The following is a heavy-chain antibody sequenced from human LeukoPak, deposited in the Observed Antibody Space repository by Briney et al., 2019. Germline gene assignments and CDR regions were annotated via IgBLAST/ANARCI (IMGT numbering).Heavy chain of an antibody. CDR2: IYPGVSDS. J-gene: IGHJ3*02. Sequence: GESLKISCKGSGYSFTSYWIGWVRQMPGKGLEWMGIIYPGVSDSIYSPSFQGQVTISADKSLSTAYLQLSSLKASDTAMYYCATAKAVAGPSGAFDIWGQGTMVTVSS. CDR3: ATAKAVAGPSGAFDI. V-gene: IGHV5-51*01. CDR1: GYSFTSYW. D-gene: IGHD6-19*01.